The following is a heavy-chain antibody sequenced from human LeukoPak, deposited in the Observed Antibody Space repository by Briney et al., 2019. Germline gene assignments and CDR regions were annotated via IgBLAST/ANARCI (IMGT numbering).Heavy chain of an antibody. CDR2: IYYSGST. D-gene: IGHD3-22*01. J-gene: IGHJ5*02. CDR3: ARVGTQYYYDSSGAWGPNWFDP. Sequence: SETLSLTCTVSGGSISSYYWSWIRQPPEKGLEWIGYIYYSGSTNYNPSLKSRVTISVDTSKNQFSLKLSSVTAADTAVYYCARVGTQYYYDSSGAWGPNWFDPWGQGTLVTVSS. CDR1: GGSISSYY. V-gene: IGHV4-59*01.